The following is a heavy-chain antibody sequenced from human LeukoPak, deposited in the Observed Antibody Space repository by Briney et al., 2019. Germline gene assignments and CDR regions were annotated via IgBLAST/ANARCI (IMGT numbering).Heavy chain of an antibody. CDR3: ARNDWNDPDNDY. J-gene: IGHJ4*02. CDR2: INPNSGGT. Sequence: GASVKVSCKASGYTFTSYYMHWVRQAPGQGLEWMGRINPNSGGTNYAQKFQGRVTMTRDTSISTAYMELSRLRSDDTAVYYCARNDWNDPDNDYWGQGTLVTVSS. D-gene: IGHD1-1*01. CDR1: GYTFTSYY. V-gene: IGHV1-2*06.